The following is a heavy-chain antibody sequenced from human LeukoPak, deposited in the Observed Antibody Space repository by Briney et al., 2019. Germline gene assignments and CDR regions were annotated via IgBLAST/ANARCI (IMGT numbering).Heavy chain of an antibody. V-gene: IGHV3-23*01. CDR2: ISSTGGTT. Sequence: GGSLRLSCAASGITFSSYGMSWVRQAPGKGLEWVSSISSTGGTTYYADSVKGRFTISRDNSKNTLYLQMNSLRAEDTAIYYCAKNGDRGAYCTGGTCYPYFYYYMDVWGKGATVTI. CDR3: AKNGDRGAYCTGGTCYPYFYYYMDV. J-gene: IGHJ6*03. D-gene: IGHD2-15*01. CDR1: GITFSSYG.